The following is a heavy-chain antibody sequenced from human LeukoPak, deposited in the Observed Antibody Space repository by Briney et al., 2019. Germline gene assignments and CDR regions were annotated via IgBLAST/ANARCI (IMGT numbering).Heavy chain of an antibody. CDR3: ARAYYESSAYRHAVYFDY. V-gene: IGHV1-46*01. D-gene: IGHD3-22*01. Sequence: ASVKVSCKASRYTFTSYYMHWVRQAPGQGLEWVGIINPSGGSTSYAQKFQGRVTMTRDTSTSTVYMELSSLRSEDTAVYYCARAYYESSAYRHAVYFDYWGQGTLVTVSS. CDR2: INPSGGST. J-gene: IGHJ4*02. CDR1: RYTFTSYY.